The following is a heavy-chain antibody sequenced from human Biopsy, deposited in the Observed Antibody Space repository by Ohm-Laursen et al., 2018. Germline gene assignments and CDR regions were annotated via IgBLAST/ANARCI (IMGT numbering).Heavy chain of an antibody. CDR1: GYTFTTYY. V-gene: IGHV1-46*01. CDR2: INPSGGST. Sequence: SVKVSCKASGYTFTTYYMHWVRQAPGRGLEWVGIINPSGGSTTYAQKFQGRVTMTRDTSTSTVYMELSSLRSEDTAVYYCAVPYYYNYGLGVWGRGTTVTVSS. J-gene: IGHJ6*02. CDR3: AVPYYYNYGLGV.